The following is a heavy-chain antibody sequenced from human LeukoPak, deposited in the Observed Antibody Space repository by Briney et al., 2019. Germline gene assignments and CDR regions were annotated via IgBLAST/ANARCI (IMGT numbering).Heavy chain of an antibody. CDR2: IWSDASNE. D-gene: IGHD3-22*01. V-gene: IGHV3-33*01. J-gene: IGHJ4*02. CDR1: GFTFSSYA. CDR3: ARDPEYYYDSSGYYLGQYFDY. Sequence: GGSLRLSCAASGFTFSSYAMHWVRQAPGKGLEWVAVIWSDASNEYYADSVKGRFTISRDNSKNTLYLQMNSLRAEDTAVYYCARDPEYYYDSSGYYLGQYFDYWGQGTLVTVSS.